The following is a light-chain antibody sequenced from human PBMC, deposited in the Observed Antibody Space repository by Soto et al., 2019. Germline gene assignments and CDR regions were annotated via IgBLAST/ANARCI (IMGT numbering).Light chain of an antibody. Sequence: SYELTQPPSVSVAPGQTAVITCGGNRIGGHSVHWFQQRPGQAPVLVVYDDTERPSGIPERFSGSNSGNTATLTISRVEAGDEADYYCHVWDSSSDHPFGGGTKLTVL. CDR1: RIGGHS. CDR2: DDT. CDR3: HVWDSSSDHP. J-gene: IGLJ2*01. V-gene: IGLV3-21*02.